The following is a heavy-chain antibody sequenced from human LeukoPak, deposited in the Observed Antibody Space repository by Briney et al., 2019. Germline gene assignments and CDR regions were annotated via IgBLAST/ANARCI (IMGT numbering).Heavy chain of an antibody. V-gene: IGHV3-21*01. CDR1: GFTFSSYS. CDR2: ISSSSSYI. D-gene: IGHD6-13*01. J-gene: IGHJ4*01. Sequence: GSLRLSCAASGFTFSSYSMNWVRQAPGKGLEWVSSISSSSSYIYYADSVKGRFTISRDNAKNSLYLQMNSLRAEDTAVYYCVTAAGLGVYYFDYWGHGTLVTVSS. CDR3: VTAAGLGVYYFDY.